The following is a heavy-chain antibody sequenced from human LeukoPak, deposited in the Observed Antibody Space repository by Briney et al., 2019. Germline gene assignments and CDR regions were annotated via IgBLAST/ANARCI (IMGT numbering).Heavy chain of an antibody. D-gene: IGHD5-12*01. CDR3: ASLGTPRAVATGLHGY. CDR1: GYTFTSYG. J-gene: IGHJ4*02. CDR2: ISIYNGNT. V-gene: IGHV1-18*01. Sequence: GASVKVSCKASGYTFTSYGISWVRQAPGQGLEWMGWISIYNGNTNYAQKLQGRVTTTTDTSISTAYMELSRLRSDDTAVYYCASLGTPRAVATGLHGYWGQGTLVTVSS.